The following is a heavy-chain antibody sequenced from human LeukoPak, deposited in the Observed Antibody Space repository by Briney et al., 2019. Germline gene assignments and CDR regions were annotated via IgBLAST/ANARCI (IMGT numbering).Heavy chain of an antibody. CDR2: ISGSGGST. J-gene: IGHJ4*02. CDR3: AKDAIRTLGIAVAGTTLYFDY. CDR1: GFTFSSYA. V-gene: IGHV3-23*01. D-gene: IGHD6-19*01. Sequence: PGGSLGLSCAASGFTFSSYAMSWVRQAPGKGLEWVSAISGSGGSTYYADSVKGRFTISRDNSKNTLYLQMNSLRAEDTAVYYCAKDAIRTLGIAVAGTTLYFDYWGQGTLVTVSS.